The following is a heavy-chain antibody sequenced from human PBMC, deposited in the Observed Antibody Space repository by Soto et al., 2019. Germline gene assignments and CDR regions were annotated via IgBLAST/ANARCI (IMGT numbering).Heavy chain of an antibody. D-gene: IGHD7-27*01. J-gene: IGHJ4*02. CDR2: ISANGQGI. CDR3: VRELGLAY. Sequence: PGGSLRLSCAASGFTFSTYALSWVRQAPGKGLEWVSAISANGQGIYYADSVRGRFTIARDNGQNSLSLQINSLRVEDTAVYYCVRELGLAYWGQGALVT. V-gene: IGHV3-23*01. CDR1: GFTFSTYA.